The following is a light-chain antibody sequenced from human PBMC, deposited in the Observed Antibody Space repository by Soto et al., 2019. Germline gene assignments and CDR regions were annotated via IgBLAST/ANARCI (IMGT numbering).Light chain of an antibody. CDR2: DVT. Sequence: QSALTQPASMSGSPGQSITISCTGTSSDIGGYNSVSWYQQHPGKAPKLMIYDVTNRPSGVSYRFSGSKSGNTASLTISGLQAEHEADDDSVSRTSRTTRSTLYLFGTGTKVTVL. CDR1: SSDIGGYNS. V-gene: IGLV2-14*01. J-gene: IGLJ1*01. CDR3: VSRTSRTTRSTLYL.